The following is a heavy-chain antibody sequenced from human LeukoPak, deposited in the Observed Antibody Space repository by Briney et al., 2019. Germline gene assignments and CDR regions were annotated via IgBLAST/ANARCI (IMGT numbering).Heavy chain of an antibody. CDR2: ISAYNGNT. CDR1: RYTPSRYV. Sequence: ASVKVSCKASRYTPSRYVISRVRQAPGQRLEWMGWISAYNGNTNYTQKLQGRVTMTTDTSTSTAYMELRSLRSDDTAVYYCARPQPDYGDYPPFLSMDVWGKGTTVTVSS. CDR3: ARPQPDYGDYPPFLSMDV. V-gene: IGHV1-18*01. D-gene: IGHD4-17*01. J-gene: IGHJ6*03.